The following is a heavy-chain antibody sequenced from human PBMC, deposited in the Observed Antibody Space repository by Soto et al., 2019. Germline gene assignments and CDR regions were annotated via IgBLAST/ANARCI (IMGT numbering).Heavy chain of an antibody. Sequence: GGSLRLSCAASGFTFSSYWMSWVRQAPGKGLEWVANIKQDGSEKYYVDSVKGRFTISRDNATNSLYLQMNSLRAADTAVYYCARLRRVGYNWFDPWGQGTLVTVSS. V-gene: IGHV3-7*01. CDR1: GFTFSSYW. CDR3: ARLRRVGYNWFDP. J-gene: IGHJ5*02. D-gene: IGHD1-26*01. CDR2: IKQDGSEK.